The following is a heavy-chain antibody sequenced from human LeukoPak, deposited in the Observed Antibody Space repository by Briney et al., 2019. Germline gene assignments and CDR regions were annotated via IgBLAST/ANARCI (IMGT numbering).Heavy chain of an antibody. CDR1: GLTLSNAW. D-gene: IGHD6-19*01. J-gene: IGHJ4*02. V-gene: IGHV3-15*01. CDR2: IKSKSDGGTT. Sequence: GGSLRLSCAASGLTLSNAWMTWVRQAPGKGLEWVGRIKSKSDGGTTDNAAPVKGRFTISRDDSKNTLYLQMNSLKPEDTGVYYCNTRLSGWVDYWGQGTLVTVSS. CDR3: NTRLSGWVDY.